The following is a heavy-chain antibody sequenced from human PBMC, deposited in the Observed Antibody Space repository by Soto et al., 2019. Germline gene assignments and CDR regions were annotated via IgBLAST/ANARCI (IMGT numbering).Heavy chain of an antibody. D-gene: IGHD3-3*01. CDR3: ARCGNYDFWSGYSSYYYGMDV. Sequence: SETLSLTCTVSGGSVSSGSYYWSWIRQPPGKGLEWIGYIYYSGSTNYNPSLKSRVTISVDTSKNQFSLKLSSVTAADTAVYYCARCGNYDFWSGYSSYYYGMDVWGQGTTVTVSS. CDR1: GGSVSSGSYY. J-gene: IGHJ6*02. CDR2: IYYSGST. V-gene: IGHV4-61*01.